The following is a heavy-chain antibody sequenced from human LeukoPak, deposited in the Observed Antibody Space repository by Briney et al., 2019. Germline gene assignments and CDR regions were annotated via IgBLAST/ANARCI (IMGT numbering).Heavy chain of an antibody. Sequence: RGSLRLSCAAPGFTFSSYWMSWVRQAPGKGLEWVANIKQDGSEKYYVDSVKGRFTISRDNAKNSLYLQMNSLRAEDTAVYYCARVSITIFGVVERYMDVWGKGTTVTVSS. CDR2: IKQDGSEK. CDR3: ARVSITIFGVVERYMDV. D-gene: IGHD3-3*01. V-gene: IGHV3-7*01. J-gene: IGHJ6*03. CDR1: GFTFSSYW.